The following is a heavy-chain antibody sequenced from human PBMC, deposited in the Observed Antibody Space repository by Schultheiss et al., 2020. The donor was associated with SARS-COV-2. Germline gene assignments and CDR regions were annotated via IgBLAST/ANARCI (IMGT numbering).Heavy chain of an antibody. D-gene: IGHD1-26*01. CDR2: ISGSGGST. CDR1: GFTVSSNY. V-gene: IGHV3-53*01. CDR3: ARGEGDY. J-gene: IGHJ4*02. Sequence: GGSLRLSCAASGFTVSSNYMSWVRQAPGKGLEWVSAISGSGGSTYYADSVKGRFTISRDNSKNSLYLQMNSLRAGDTAVYYCARGEGDYWGQGTLVTVSS.